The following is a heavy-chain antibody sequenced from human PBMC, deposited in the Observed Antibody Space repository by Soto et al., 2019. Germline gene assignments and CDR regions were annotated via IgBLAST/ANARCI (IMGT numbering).Heavy chain of an antibody. CDR1: GGSISSSSYY. CDR2: IYYSGST. Sequence: SETLSLTCTVSGGSISSSSYYWGWIRQPPGKGLEWIGSIYYSGSTYYNPSLKSRVTISVDTPKNQFSLKLSSVTAADTAVYYCARSPMTTVTTNYYYYYMDVWGKGTTVTVSS. CDR3: ARSPMTTVTTNYYYYYMDV. D-gene: IGHD4-17*01. J-gene: IGHJ6*03. V-gene: IGHV4-39*01.